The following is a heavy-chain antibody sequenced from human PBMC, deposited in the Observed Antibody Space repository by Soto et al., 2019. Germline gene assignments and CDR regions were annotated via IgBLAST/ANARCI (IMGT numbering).Heavy chain of an antibody. D-gene: IGHD3-3*01. J-gene: IGHJ3*02. Sequence: GGSLRLSCAVSGFTFSSYTMHWVRQAPGKGLEWVAVISYDGGNKYYADSVKGRFTISRDDSKNTLYLQMNSLRAEDTAVYFCARDSSRLEWLLGDAFDIWGQGTMVTVSS. V-gene: IGHV3-30-3*01. CDR1: GFTFSSYT. CDR2: ISYDGGNK. CDR3: ARDSSRLEWLLGDAFDI.